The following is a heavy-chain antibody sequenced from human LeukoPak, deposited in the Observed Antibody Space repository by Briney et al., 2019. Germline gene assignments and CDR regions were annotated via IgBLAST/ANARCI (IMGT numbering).Heavy chain of an antibody. D-gene: IGHD6-6*01. J-gene: IGHJ4*02. Sequence: PSETLSLTCTVSGGSISGSSYYWGWIRQPPGKGLEWIGSIYDSGSTYYSPSLKSRVTISVDTSKNQFSLKLSSVTAADTAVYYCARVLSSSSKVFDYWGQGTLVTVSS. CDR2: IYDSGST. CDR3: ARVLSSSSKVFDY. V-gene: IGHV4-39*01. CDR1: GGSISGSSYY.